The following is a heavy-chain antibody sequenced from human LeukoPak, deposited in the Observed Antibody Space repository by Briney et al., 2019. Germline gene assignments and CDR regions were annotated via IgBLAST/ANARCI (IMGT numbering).Heavy chain of an antibody. V-gene: IGHV1-2*02. Sequence: GASVKVSCKASGYTFTSYGISWVRQAPGQGLEWMGWINPNSGGTNYAQKFQGRVTMTRDTSISTAYMELSRLRSDDTAVYYCARPKDYDFWSGSGDWGQGTLVTVSS. CDR2: INPNSGGT. J-gene: IGHJ4*02. D-gene: IGHD3-3*01. CDR1: GYTFTSYG. CDR3: ARPKDYDFWSGSGD.